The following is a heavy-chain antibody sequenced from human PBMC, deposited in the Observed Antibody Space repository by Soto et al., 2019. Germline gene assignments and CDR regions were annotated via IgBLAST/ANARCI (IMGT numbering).Heavy chain of an antibody. Sequence: GGSLRLSCAASGFTFSSYGMHWVRQAPGKGLEWVAAICYDGSNKYYADSVKGRFTISRDNSKNTLYLQMNSLRAEDTAVYYCARDHIVVVPAAASLYGMDVWGQGTTVTVSS. J-gene: IGHJ6*02. CDR1: GFTFSSYG. CDR3: ARDHIVVVPAAASLYGMDV. CDR2: ICYDGSNK. V-gene: IGHV3-33*01. D-gene: IGHD2-2*01.